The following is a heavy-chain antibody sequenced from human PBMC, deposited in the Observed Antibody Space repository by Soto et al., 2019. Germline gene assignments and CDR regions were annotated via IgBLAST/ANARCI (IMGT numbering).Heavy chain of an antibody. Sequence: ASVKVSCKVSGYTLTELSMHWVRQAPGKGLEWMAGFDPEDGETIYAQKFQGRVTMTEDTSTDTAYMELSSLRSEDTAVYYCATSFGFTMVRGVTLSPFDYWGQGTLVTVSS. CDR3: ATSFGFTMVRGVTLSPFDY. CDR2: FDPEDGET. CDR1: GYTLTELS. J-gene: IGHJ4*02. D-gene: IGHD3-10*01. V-gene: IGHV1-24*01.